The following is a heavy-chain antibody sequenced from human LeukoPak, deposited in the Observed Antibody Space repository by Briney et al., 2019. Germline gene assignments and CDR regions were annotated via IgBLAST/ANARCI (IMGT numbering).Heavy chain of an antibody. V-gene: IGHV4-61*02. CDR3: ARGRTLGYSYGSWFDP. CDR1: GGSISSGSYY. D-gene: IGHD5-18*01. CDR2: IYTSGST. J-gene: IGHJ5*02. Sequence: SGTLSLTCTVSGGSISSGSYYWSWIRQPAGKGLEWIGRIYTSGSTNYNPSLKSRVTISVDTSKNQFSLKLSSVTAADTAVYYCARGRTLGYSYGSWFDPWGQGTLVTVSS.